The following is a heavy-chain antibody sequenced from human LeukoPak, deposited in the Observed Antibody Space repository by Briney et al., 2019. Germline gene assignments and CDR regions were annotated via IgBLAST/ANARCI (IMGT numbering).Heavy chain of an antibody. J-gene: IGHJ4*02. CDR3: ARDGDYYGSGSYQDY. Sequence: ASVKVSRKASGYTFTSYGISWVRQAPGQGLEWMGWISAYNGNTNYAQKLQGRVTMTTDTSTSTAYMELRSLRSEDTAVYYCARDGDYYGSGSYQDYWGQGTLVTVSS. V-gene: IGHV1-18*04. D-gene: IGHD3-10*01. CDR1: GYTFTSYG. CDR2: ISAYNGNT.